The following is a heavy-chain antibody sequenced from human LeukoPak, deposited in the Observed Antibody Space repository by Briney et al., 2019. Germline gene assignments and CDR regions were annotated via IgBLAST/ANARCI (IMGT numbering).Heavy chain of an antibody. J-gene: IGHJ5*02. Sequence: SETLSLTCTVSGGSISSYYWSWIRQPPGKGLEWIGYIYYSGSTNYNPSLKSRVTISVDTSKNQFSLKLSSVTAADTAVYYCASHLPDYSNYGAHPFDPWGQGTLVTVSS. CDR2: IYYSGST. CDR1: GGSISSYY. CDR3: ASHLPDYSNYGAHPFDP. D-gene: IGHD4-11*01. V-gene: IGHV4-59*01.